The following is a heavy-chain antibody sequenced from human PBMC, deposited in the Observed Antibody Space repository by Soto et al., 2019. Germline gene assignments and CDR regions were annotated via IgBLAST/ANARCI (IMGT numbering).Heavy chain of an antibody. D-gene: IGHD6-13*01. CDR2: INYDGSIT. V-gene: IGHV3-74*01. CDR1: GFTFNNNW. Sequence: VSLRLSCAASGFTFNNNWMHWVRQAPGKGLVWVARINYDGSITTYADSVKGQFTISRDNAKSTLYLQMNSLTADDTAVYYCARMSSTWYVTFDYWGQGALVTVSS. J-gene: IGHJ4*02. CDR3: ARMSSTWYVTFDY.